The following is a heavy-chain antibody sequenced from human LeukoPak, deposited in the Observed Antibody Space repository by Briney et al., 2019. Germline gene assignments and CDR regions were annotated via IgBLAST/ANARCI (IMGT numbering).Heavy chain of an antibody. D-gene: IGHD3-10*01. Sequence: GGSLRLSCAASGVTFSGYWMSWVRQAPGKGLEWVADIKHGGSEKYYVDSVRGGFTIAGDTAKKFWFLQMNGPGAEDAAEYCGATGGPDDYWGQGTLVTVSS. V-gene: IGHV3-7*01. CDR2: IKHGGSEK. J-gene: IGHJ4*02. CDR3: ATGGPDDY. CDR1: GVTFSGYW.